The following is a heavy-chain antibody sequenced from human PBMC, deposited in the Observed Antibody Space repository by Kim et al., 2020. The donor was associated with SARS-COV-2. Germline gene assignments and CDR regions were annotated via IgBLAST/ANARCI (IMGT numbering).Heavy chain of an antibody. CDR2: ISWDGGST. CDR1: GFTFDDYT. D-gene: IGHD2-15*01. CDR3: AKAMDCSGGSCYFDYYYGMDV. V-gene: IGHV3-43*01. Sequence: GGSLRLSCAASGFTFDDYTMHWVRQAPGKGLEWVSLISWDGGSTYYADSVKGRFTISRDNSKNSLYLQMNSLRTEDTALYYCAKAMDCSGGSCYFDYYYGMDVWGQGTTVTVSS. J-gene: IGHJ6*02.